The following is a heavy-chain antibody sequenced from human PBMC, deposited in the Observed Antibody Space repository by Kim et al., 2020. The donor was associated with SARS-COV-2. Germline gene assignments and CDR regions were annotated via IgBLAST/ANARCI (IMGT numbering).Heavy chain of an antibody. CDR1: GFTFSSYS. CDR3: ARGLRSGGSRTLPDY. J-gene: IGHJ4*02. V-gene: IGHV3-21*01. Sequence: GGSLRLSCAASGFTFSSYSMNWVRQAPGKGLEWVSSISSSSSYIYYADSVKGRFTISRDNAKNSLYLQMNSLRAEDTAVYYCARGLRSGGSRTLPDYWGQGTLVTVSS. D-gene: IGHD2-15*01. CDR2: ISSSSSYI.